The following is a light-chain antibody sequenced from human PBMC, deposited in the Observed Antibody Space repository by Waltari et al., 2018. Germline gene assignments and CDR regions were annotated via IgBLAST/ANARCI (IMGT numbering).Light chain of an antibody. CDR1: NNDVGVYDY. CDR2: EVG. CDR3: ASDSSTNTIL. V-gene: IGLV2-14*01. J-gene: IGLJ2*01. Sequence: QPALTQPASVSGSPGQSVNISCTGTNNDVGVYDYVSWYQQHPGKVPKLLIFEVGRRPSAVARRFSGSKSGNTASLTISALQAEDEATYYCASDSSTNTILFGGGTSLTVL.